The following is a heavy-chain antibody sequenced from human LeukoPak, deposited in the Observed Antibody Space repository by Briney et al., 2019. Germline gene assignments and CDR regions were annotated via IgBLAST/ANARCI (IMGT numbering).Heavy chain of an antibody. CDR3: AKDSGYSSGWYKIY. D-gene: IGHD6-19*01. CDR1: GFTFSTYS. J-gene: IGHJ4*02. V-gene: IGHV3-23*01. CDR2: ITGGGDST. Sequence: PGGSLRLSCEASGFTFSTYSMNWVRQAPGKGLEWVSVITGGGDSTNYADSVKGRFTISRDNSKNTLYLQMNGLRAEDTAVYYCAKDSGYSSGWYKIYWGQGTLVTVSS.